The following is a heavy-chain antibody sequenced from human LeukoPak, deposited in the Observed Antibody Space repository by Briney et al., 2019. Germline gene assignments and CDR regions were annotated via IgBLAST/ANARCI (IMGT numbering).Heavy chain of an antibody. Sequence: GGSLRLSCAASGFTFSSYAMSWVRQAPGKGLEWVSAISGSSSTIYHADSVKGRFTISRDNSENTLYLQMSSLRAEDTALYYCAKDPGFYYDSGGYSVYWGQGALVTVSS. CDR1: GFTFSSYA. CDR3: AKDPGFYYDSGGYSVY. D-gene: IGHD3-22*01. J-gene: IGHJ4*02. CDR2: ISGSSSTI. V-gene: IGHV3-23*01.